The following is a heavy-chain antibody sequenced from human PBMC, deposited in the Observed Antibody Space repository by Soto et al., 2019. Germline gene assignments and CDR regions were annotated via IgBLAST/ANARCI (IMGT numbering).Heavy chain of an antibody. J-gene: IGHJ6*02. V-gene: IGHV1-18*01. CDR1: GYIFNYYG. D-gene: IGHD2-8*01. CDR2: ISAYNGNT. CDR3: ARDRTYCTNGVCYFFRHYYGMDV. Sequence: ASVKVSCKASGYIFNYYGISWVRQAPGQGLEWMGWISAYNGNTNYAQKLQGRVTMTTDTSTSTAYMELRSLRSDDTAVYYCARDRTYCTNGVCYFFRHYYGMDVWGQGTTVTVSS.